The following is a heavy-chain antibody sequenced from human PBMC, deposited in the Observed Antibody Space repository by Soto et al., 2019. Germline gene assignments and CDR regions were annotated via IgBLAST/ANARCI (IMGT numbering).Heavy chain of an antibody. CDR1: GFTFGRYA. V-gene: IGHV3-30*18. CDR2: ISYTGANT. J-gene: IGHJ4*02. Sequence: HVQLVESGGGVVQPGRSLRLSCVASGFTFGRYAMHWVRQFPGRGLEWVAVISYTGANTYYVGSVRGRFTISRDNSKNTLYLQMNSLGAEDTAMYYCAKHMDDSGYFYVEGADHWGQGTLVTVSS. CDR3: AKHMDDSGYFYVEGADH. D-gene: IGHD3-22*01.